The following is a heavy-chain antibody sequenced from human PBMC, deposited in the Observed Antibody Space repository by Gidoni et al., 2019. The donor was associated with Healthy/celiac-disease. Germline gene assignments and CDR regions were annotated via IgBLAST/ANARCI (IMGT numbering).Heavy chain of an antibody. J-gene: IGHJ4*02. CDR3: AREPNGDGDYGTLDF. Sequence: QVQLQESGPGLVKHSQTLSLACTVSGDSTSRGGHYWSWIPQHPRKGLEWIGYIYYSGSTYSNPSLNSRVTISVDTSKNQFSLKLSSVTDADTAVYYCAREPNGDGDYGTLDFWGQGTLVTVSS. CDR1: GDSTSRGGHY. CDR2: IYYSGST. V-gene: IGHV4-31*03. D-gene: IGHD4-17*01.